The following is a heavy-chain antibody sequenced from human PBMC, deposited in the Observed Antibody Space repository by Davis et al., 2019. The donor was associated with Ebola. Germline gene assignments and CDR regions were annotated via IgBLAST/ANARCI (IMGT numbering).Heavy chain of an antibody. CDR1: GFSFSSYG. V-gene: IGHV3-30*03. J-gene: IGHJ4*02. Sequence: PGGSLRLSCSASGFSFSSYGMHWVRQAPGKGLQWVALISYDGGNVDYADFVKGRFTISRDNSKNMLYLQMHSLRAEDTAVYYCSRDVAGGPLDYWGQGTLVTVSS. CDR3: SRDVAGGPLDY. D-gene: IGHD2-8*02. CDR2: ISYDGGNV.